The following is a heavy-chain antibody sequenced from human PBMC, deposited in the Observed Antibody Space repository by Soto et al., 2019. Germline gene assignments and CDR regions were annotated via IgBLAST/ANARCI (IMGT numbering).Heavy chain of an antibody. CDR2: IIPIFGTA. Sequence: GASVKVSCKASGGTFSSYAISWVRQAPGQGLEWIGGIIPIFGTANYAQKFQGRVTITADESTSTAYMDLSSLRSEDTAVYYCASFICGGDCYRKYYYYYYGMDVWGQGTTVTVSS. D-gene: IGHD2-21*02. J-gene: IGHJ6*02. CDR1: GGTFSSYA. V-gene: IGHV1-69*13. CDR3: ASFICGGDCYRKYYYYYYGMDV.